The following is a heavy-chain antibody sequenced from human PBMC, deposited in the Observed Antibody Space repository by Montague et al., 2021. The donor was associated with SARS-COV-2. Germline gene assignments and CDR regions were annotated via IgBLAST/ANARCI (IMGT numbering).Heavy chain of an antibody. CDR1: GDSVARHRAA. CDR3: ARDLYWAFDA. V-gene: IGHV6-1*01. J-gene: IGHJ3*01. Sequence: CAISGDSVARHRAAWDGLRQAPSTGLELLGGTKYTSKKYETYAVSVQSRITITADTSKNQFSLHLNSVTPEDTDAYYCARDLYWAFDAWGLGTTVTVSA. D-gene: IGHD2-8*02. CDR2: TKYTSKKYE.